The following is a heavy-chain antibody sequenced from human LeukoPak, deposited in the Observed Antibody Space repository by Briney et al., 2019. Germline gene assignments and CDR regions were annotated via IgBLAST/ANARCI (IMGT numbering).Heavy chain of an antibody. D-gene: IGHD2-2*01. CDR2: IVVGSGNT. CDR3: ARRSLGYCSSTSCRAPFDY. V-gene: IGHV1-58*01. CDR1: GFTFTSSA. J-gene: IGHJ4*02. Sequence: SVKVSCKASGFTFTSSAVQWVRQARGQRLEWIGWIVVGSGNTNYAQKFQERVTITRDMSTSTAYMELSSLRSEDTAVYYCARRSLGYCSSTSCRAPFDYWGQGTLVTVSS.